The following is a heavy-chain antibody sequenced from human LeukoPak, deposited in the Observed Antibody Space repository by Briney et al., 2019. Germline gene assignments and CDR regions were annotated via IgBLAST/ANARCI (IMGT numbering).Heavy chain of an antibody. D-gene: IGHD6-6*01. CDR2: IYYSGST. Sequence: SETLSLTCTVSGVSVSSGSYYWSWIKQPPGNGLEWIGYIYYSGSTNYNPSLKSRVTISVDTSKNQFSLKLSSVTAADTAVYYCARDGIQYSSSSGGFDYWGQGTLVTVSS. CDR3: ARDGIQYSSSSGGFDY. V-gene: IGHV4-61*01. CDR1: GVSVSSGSYY. J-gene: IGHJ4*02.